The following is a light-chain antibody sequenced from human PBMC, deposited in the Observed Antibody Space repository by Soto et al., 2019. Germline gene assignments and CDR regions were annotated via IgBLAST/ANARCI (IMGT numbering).Light chain of an antibody. J-gene: IGLJ1*01. Sequence: HSALTQPASVSGSPGQSITISCTGTSSDVGGYKYVSWYQQHPGKAPKLMIYDIRNRPSGVSNRFSGSKSGNTASLTISGLQAEDEAIYYCSSYTSSSTRVFGTGTTLTVL. CDR2: DIR. CDR3: SSYTSSSTRV. CDR1: SSDVGGYKY. V-gene: IGLV2-14*03.